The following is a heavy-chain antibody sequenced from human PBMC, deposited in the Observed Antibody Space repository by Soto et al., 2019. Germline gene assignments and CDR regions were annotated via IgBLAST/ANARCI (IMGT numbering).Heavy chain of an antibody. Sequence: GGSLRLSCAASGFTFSSYSMNWVRQAPGKGLEWVSYISSSSSTIYYADSVKGRFTISRDNAKNSLYLQMNSLRAEDTAVYYCARERVPAAKRGYYYGMDVWGQGTTVTVSS. D-gene: IGHD2-2*01. J-gene: IGHJ6*02. CDR2: ISSSSSTI. CDR1: GFTFSSYS. V-gene: IGHV3-48*01. CDR3: ARERVPAAKRGYYYGMDV.